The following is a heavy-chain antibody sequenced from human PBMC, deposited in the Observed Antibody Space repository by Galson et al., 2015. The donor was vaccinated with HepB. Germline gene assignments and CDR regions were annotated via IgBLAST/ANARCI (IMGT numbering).Heavy chain of an antibody. J-gene: IGHJ5*02. CDR2: IKHDGSGT. V-gene: IGHV3-7*03. CDR3: VRDFTRGVPCNSGTCYGSYFDP. CDR1: GFTFSTFW. Sequence: SLRLSCAASGFTFSTFWMSWVRQAPGKGLEWVANIKHDGSGTYYVDSVKGRFTISRDNAKNSLYLQMNSLRDEDTAVYYCVRDFTRGVPCNSGTCYGSYFDPWGQGTRVTVSS. D-gene: IGHD3-10*01.